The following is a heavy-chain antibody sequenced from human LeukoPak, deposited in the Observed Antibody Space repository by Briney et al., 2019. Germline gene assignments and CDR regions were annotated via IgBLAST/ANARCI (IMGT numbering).Heavy chain of an antibody. J-gene: IGHJ4*02. Sequence: GGSLRLSCAASGFTFSSYGMHWVRQAPGKGLEWVAVISYDESNKYYADSVKGRFTISRDNSKNTLYLQMNSLRAEDTAVYYCAKDMYYDSSGLDYWGQGTLVTVSS. D-gene: IGHD3-22*01. CDR2: ISYDESNK. CDR3: AKDMYYDSSGLDY. V-gene: IGHV3-30*18. CDR1: GFTFSSYG.